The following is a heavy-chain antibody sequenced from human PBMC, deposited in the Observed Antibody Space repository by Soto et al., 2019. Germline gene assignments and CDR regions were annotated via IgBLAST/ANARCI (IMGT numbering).Heavy chain of an antibody. D-gene: IGHD6-13*01. CDR2: ISGRGSSI. J-gene: IGHJ5*02. CDR3: AKGGDSSSWKNWFDP. Sequence: EVQLLESGGGLVQPGGSLRLSCAASGFTFSNYAMTWVRQAPGKGLEWVSGISGRGSSIYYADSVKGRFTIASDNSKNTLYLQMNSLRAEDTAVYYCAKGGDSSSWKNWFDPGGQGTLVTVSS. CDR1: GFTFSNYA. V-gene: IGHV3-23*01.